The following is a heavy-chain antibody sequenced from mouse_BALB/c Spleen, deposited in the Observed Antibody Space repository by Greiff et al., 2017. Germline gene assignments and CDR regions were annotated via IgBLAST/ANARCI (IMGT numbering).Heavy chain of an antibody. Sequence: VQLQQSGAELMKPGASVKISCKATGYTFSSYWIEWVKQRPGHGLEWIGEILPGSGSTNYNEKFKGKATFTADTSSNTAYMQLSSLTSEDSAVYYCAREEVHGSWFAYWGQGTLVTVSA. V-gene: IGHV1-9*01. CDR1: GYTFSSYW. CDR3: AREEVHGSWFAY. CDR2: ILPGSGST. J-gene: IGHJ3*01. D-gene: IGHD2-2*01.